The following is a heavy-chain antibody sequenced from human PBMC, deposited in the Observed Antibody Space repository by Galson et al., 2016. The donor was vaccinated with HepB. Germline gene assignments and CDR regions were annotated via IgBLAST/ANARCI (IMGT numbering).Heavy chain of an antibody. J-gene: IGHJ4*02. Sequence: SLRLSCATSGFTFGDHAMNWVRQAPGKGLEWVGFITTTRYGGKTEYAASVKGRFTISRDDSKSIAYLRMNSLKTEDTCVYFCTRGQTADGWSFAYWGQGTLVTVS. D-gene: IGHD6-19*01. CDR3: TRGQTADGWSFAY. V-gene: IGHV3-49*04. CDR2: ITTTRYGGKT. CDR1: GFTFGDHA.